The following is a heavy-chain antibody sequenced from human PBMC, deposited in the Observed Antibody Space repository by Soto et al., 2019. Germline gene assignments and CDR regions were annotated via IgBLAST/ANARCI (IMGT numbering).Heavy chain of an antibody. D-gene: IGHD2-15*01. J-gene: IGHJ6*02. Sequence: QVQLVQSGAEVKKPGSSVKVSCKASGGTFSSYAISWVRQAPGQGLEWMGGIIPIFGTANYAQKFQGRVTITADESTSXXYXEXXSLRSEDTAVYYCARGYCSGGSCYLGDYYYYGMDVWGQGTTVTVSS. CDR2: IIPIFGTA. CDR3: ARGYCSGGSCYLGDYYYYGMDV. CDR1: GGTFSSYA. V-gene: IGHV1-69*12.